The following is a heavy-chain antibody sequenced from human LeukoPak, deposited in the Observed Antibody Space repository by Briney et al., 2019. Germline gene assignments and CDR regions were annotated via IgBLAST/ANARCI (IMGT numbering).Heavy chain of an antibody. CDR3: AKYKEDSVFGRNLSGYYYGRDF. V-gene: IGHV3-43D*04. CDR1: GVTIYDYY. CDR2: ISWDGGST. J-gene: IGHJ6*04. Sequence: AGTLCLTCAASGVTIYDYYMRWVRQAPGKGLGWVSLISWDGGSTYYTDSVKGRLTIPTDNSSHTLYLQMNSLGAEDTALYYCAKYKEDSVFGRNLSGYYYGRDFWGKGTTVTVSS. D-gene: IGHD5/OR15-5a*01.